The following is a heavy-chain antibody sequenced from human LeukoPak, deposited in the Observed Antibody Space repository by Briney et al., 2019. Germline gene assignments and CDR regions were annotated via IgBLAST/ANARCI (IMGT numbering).Heavy chain of an antibody. CDR1: GFTFSTYG. CDR2: IQYDGSDK. J-gene: IGHJ4*02. CDR3: AKNRSGSYIDY. V-gene: IGHV3-30*02. D-gene: IGHD1-26*01. Sequence: GGSLRLSCAASGFTFSTYGMHWVRQAPGKGLGVAFIQYDGSDKYYADSVKGRFTISRDNSKNTLYLQMNSLRPEDTAVYYCAKNRSGSYIDYWGQGTLVTVSS.